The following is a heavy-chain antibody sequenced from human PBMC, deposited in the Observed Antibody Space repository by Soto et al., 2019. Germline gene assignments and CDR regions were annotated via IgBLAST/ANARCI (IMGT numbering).Heavy chain of an antibody. J-gene: IGHJ4*02. CDR3: VRHGDYYYFDY. D-gene: IGHD4-17*01. V-gene: IGHV4-39*01. CDR2: IYHNGRT. CDR1: GDSITRTSAY. Sequence: QLQFHESGPGLVKPSDTLSLTCSVSGDSITRTSAYWGWVRQPPGKGLELIGTIYHNGRTYYNAPLASRVTISIDTSRSQFSLNLLSVTAAETAIYFCVRHGDYYYFDYWGRGTLVTVSS.